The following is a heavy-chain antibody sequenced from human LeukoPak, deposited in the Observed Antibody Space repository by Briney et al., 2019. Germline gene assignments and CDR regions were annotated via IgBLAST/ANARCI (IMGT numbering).Heavy chain of an antibody. Sequence: GGSLRLSCAASGFTFSSYAMSWVRQAPGKGLEWVSAISGSGGSTYYADSVKGRFTISRDNSKNTLYLQMNSLRAEDTAVYYCARDKVVVVVAATPGNYYYYGMDVWGQGTTVTVSS. J-gene: IGHJ6*02. CDR2: ISGSGGST. CDR1: GFTFSSYA. V-gene: IGHV3-23*01. D-gene: IGHD2-15*01. CDR3: ARDKVVVVVAATPGNYYYYGMDV.